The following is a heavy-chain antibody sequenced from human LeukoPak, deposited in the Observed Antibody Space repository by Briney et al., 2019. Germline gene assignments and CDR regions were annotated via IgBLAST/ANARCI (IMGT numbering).Heavy chain of an antibody. J-gene: IGHJ4*02. V-gene: IGHV4-39*01. CDR3: ARLGYSYGQVDY. CDR1: GGSISSSSYY. CDR2: IYYSGST. Sequence: KPSETLSLTCTVSGGSISSSSYYWGWIRQPPGKGLEWIGSIYYSGSTYYNPSLKSRVTISVDTSKNQFSLKLSSVTAADTAVYCCARLGYSYGQVDYWGQGTLVTVSS. D-gene: IGHD5-18*01.